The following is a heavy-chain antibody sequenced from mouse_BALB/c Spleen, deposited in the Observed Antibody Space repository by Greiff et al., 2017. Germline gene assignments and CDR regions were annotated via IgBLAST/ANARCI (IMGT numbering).Heavy chain of an antibody. CDR3: ARFLITTGHYYAMDY. Sequence: QVQLKESGPELVRPGVSVKISCKGSGYTFTDYAMHWVKQSHAKSLEWIGVISTYYGNTNYNQKFKGKATMTVDKSSSTAYMELARLTSEDSAIYYCARFLITTGHYYAMDYWGQGTSVTVSS. D-gene: IGHD1-1*01. J-gene: IGHJ4*01. CDR2: ISTYYGNT. V-gene: IGHV1-67*01. CDR1: GYTFTDYA.